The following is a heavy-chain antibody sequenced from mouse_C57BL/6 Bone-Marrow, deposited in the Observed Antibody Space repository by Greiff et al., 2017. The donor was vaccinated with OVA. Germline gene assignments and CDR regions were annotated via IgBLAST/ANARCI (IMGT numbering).Heavy chain of an antibody. D-gene: IGHD1-1*01. CDR2: IDPENGDT. V-gene: IGHV14-4*01. CDR3: TKGTVVGDFDY. CDR1: GFNIKDDY. J-gene: IGHJ2*01. Sequence: ESGAELVRPGASVKLSCTASGFNIKDDYMHWVKQRPEQGLEWIGWIDPENGDTEYASKFQGKATITADTSSNTAYLQLSSLTSEDTAVYYCTKGTVVGDFDYWGQGTTLTVSS.